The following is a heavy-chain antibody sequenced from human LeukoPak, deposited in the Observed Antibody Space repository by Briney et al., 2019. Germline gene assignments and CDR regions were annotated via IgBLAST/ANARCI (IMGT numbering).Heavy chain of an antibody. D-gene: IGHD6-19*01. V-gene: IGHV1-2*02. CDR2: INTNSGGT. CDR3: ATLVIAVAGGFGDY. J-gene: IGHJ4*02. CDR1: GYTFTGYY. Sequence: ASLKLSCTASGYTFTGYYMHWVRQAPGQGLEWMGWINTNSGGTNYAQKFQGRVTMTRDTSISTGYMELSRLRSDDTAVYYCATLVIAVAGGFGDYWGQGTLVTVSS.